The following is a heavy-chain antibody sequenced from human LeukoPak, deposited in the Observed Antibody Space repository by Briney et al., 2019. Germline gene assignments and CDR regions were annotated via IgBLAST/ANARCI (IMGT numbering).Heavy chain of an antibody. CDR1: GFSFSDYY. V-gene: IGHV3-11*01. Sequence: GGSLRLSCAASGFSFSDYYMSWIRQAPGKGPEWVSYVSGSSSPIYYADSVKGRFTLSRDNAKKSLYLQMNSLRAGDTAVYYCARDRGGPGFTYSQPLDYWGQGTLVTVSS. CDR3: ARDRGGPGFTYSQPLDY. J-gene: IGHJ4*02. CDR2: VSGSSSPI. D-gene: IGHD5-18*01.